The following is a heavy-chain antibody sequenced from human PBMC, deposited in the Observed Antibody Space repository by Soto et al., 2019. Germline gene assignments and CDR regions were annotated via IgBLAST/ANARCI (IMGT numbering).Heavy chain of an antibody. CDR2: IIPILGIA. CDR1: GGTFSSYT. Sequence: QVQLVQSGAEVKKPGSSVKVSCKASGGTFSSYTISWVRQSPGQWLEWMGRIIPILGIANYAQKFQGRVTITADKSTSTAYMELSSLRSEDTAVYYCARGTMVRGVIIPRFDPWGQGTLVTVSS. V-gene: IGHV1-69*02. CDR3: ARGTMVRGVIIPRFDP. D-gene: IGHD3-10*01. J-gene: IGHJ5*02.